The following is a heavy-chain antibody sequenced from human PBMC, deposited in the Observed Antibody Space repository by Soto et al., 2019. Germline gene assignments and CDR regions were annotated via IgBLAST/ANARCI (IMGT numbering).Heavy chain of an antibody. CDR3: ARQDHGDYEFFFDY. J-gene: IGHJ4*02. V-gene: IGHV4-39*01. CDR2: ISSIGST. D-gene: IGHD4-17*01. Sequence: SETLSLTCTVSGASIISTTKYWGWIRQPPGRGLEWIGTISSIGSTYYNPSLEGRVTISVDTSKNQFSLKVTSVTAADTGLYYCARQDHGDYEFFFDYWGQGTLVTVSS. CDR1: GASIISTTKY.